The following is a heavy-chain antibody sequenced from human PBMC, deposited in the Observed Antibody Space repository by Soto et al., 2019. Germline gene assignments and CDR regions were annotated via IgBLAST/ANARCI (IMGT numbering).Heavy chain of an antibody. D-gene: IGHD3-10*01. CDR2: INHSGSA. Sequence: QVQLQQSGAGLLKPSETLSLTCAVYGESFSGYIWTWIRQTPGKGLQWIGQINHSGSAYYNPSLTSRVTILVHTVNCQFSLVLSSVTAAYTAVYYCARVFITGSHFSGCWYYFDSWGQGTQVTVSS. CDR3: ARVFITGSHFSGCWYYFDS. V-gene: IGHV4-34*01. J-gene: IGHJ4*02. CDR1: GESFSGYI.